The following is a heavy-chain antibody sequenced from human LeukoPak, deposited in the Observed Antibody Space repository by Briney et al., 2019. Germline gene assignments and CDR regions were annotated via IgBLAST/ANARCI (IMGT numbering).Heavy chain of an antibody. CDR3: ARGRTIAAARPAYDY. J-gene: IGHJ4*02. D-gene: IGHD6-13*01. CDR1: GCTFTSYG. CDR2: ISAYNGNT. Sequence: APVKVSCKASGCTFTSYGISWVRQAPGQGLEWMGWISAYNGNTNYAQKLQGRVTMTTDTSTSTAYMELRSLRSDDTAVYYCARGRTIAAARPAYDYWGQGTLVTVSS. V-gene: IGHV1-18*01.